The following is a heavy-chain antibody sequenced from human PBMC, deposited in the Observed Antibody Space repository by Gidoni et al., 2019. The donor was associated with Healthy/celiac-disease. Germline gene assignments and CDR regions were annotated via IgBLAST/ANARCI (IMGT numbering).Heavy chain of an antibody. D-gene: IGHD3-10*01. V-gene: IGHV3-30*18. CDR3: AKDVQNLRPLKITMVRGAYYYGMDV. CDR1: GFTFSSYG. Sequence: QVQLVESGGGVVQPGRSLRLSCAASGFTFSSYGMHWVRQAPGKGLEWVAVISYDGSNKYYADSVKGRFTISRDNSKNTLYLQMNSLRAEDTAVYYCAKDVQNLRPLKITMVRGAYYYGMDVWGQGTTVTVSS. CDR2: ISYDGSNK. J-gene: IGHJ6*02.